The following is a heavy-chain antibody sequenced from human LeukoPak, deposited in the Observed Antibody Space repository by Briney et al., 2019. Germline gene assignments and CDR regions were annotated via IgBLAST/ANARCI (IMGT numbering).Heavy chain of an antibody. J-gene: IGHJ4*02. CDR2: IIPIFGTA. CDR1: GGTFSSYA. D-gene: IGHD1-26*01. Sequence: ASVKVSCKASGGTFSSYAISWVRQAPGQGLEWRGGIIPIFGTANYAQKFQGRVTITADESTSTAYMELSSLRSEDTAVYYCARVWDHSTGVVYWGQGTLVTVSS. CDR3: ARVWDHSTGVVY. V-gene: IGHV1-69*01.